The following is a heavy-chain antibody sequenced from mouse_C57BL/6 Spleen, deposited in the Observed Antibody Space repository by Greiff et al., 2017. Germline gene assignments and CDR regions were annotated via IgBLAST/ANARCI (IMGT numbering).Heavy chain of an antibody. CDR1: GYTFTSSW. J-gene: IGHJ1*03. D-gene: IGHD1-1*01. CDR3: ARENYSSSYWYFDV. V-gene: IGHV1-53*01. CDR2: INPRNGGT. Sequence: QVQLQQPGTELVKPGASGYTFTSSWMHWVKQRPGQGLEWIGNINPRNGGTNYNEKFKSKVTLTVDNTSSTAYMQLSSLTSEDSADYYCARENYSSSYWYFDVWGTGTTVTVSS.